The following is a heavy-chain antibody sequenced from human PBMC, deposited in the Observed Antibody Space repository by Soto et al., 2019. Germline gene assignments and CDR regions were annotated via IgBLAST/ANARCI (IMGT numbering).Heavy chain of an antibody. V-gene: IGHV3-23*01. CDR3: VRGYWKGDV. CDR2: ISGSGGSI. D-gene: IGHD1-1*01. J-gene: IGHJ6*02. Sequence: EVQLLESGGGLVQPGGSLRLSCAASGFTFSTYAMNWVRQAPGNGLEWVSAISGSGGSIHYADSVKGRFTISRDNSKCTLYLQMNSLRDEDTGVYHCVRGYWKGDVWGQGTTVTVSS. CDR1: GFTFSTYA.